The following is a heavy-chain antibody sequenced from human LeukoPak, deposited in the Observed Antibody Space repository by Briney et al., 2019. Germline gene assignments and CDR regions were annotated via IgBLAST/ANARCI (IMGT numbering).Heavy chain of an antibody. J-gene: IGHJ4*02. CDR2: ISGSGDST. D-gene: IGHD3-22*01. CDR3: AKYYYDGTGSNLFDY. Sequence: GGSLRLSCVASGFIFSSYGMSWVRQAPGKRLEWVSAISGSGDSTFYADSVKGRFTISRDNSKNTLYLQMSSLRAEDRAVYYCAKYYYDGTGSNLFDYWGQGTLVTVSS. CDR1: GFIFSSYG. V-gene: IGHV3-23*01.